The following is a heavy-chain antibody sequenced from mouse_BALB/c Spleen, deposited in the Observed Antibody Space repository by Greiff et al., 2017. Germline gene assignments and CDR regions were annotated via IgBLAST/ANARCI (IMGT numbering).Heavy chain of an antibody. Sequence: EVMLVESGGGLVQPGGSLKLSCAASGFTFSSYTMSWVRQTPEKRLEWVAYISNGGGSTYYPDTVKGRFTISRDNAKNTLYLQMSSLKSEDTAMYYCARGSTMITEYAMDYWGQGTSVTVSS. J-gene: IGHJ4*01. CDR3: ARGSTMITEYAMDY. CDR1: GFTFSSYT. V-gene: IGHV5-12-2*01. CDR2: ISNGGGST. D-gene: IGHD2-4*01.